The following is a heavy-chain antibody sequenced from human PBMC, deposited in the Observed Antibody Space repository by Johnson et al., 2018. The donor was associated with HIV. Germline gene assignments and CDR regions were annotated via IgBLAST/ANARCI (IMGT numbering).Heavy chain of an antibody. Sequence: VQLVESGGGLVQPGGSLRLSCAASGFTFTNYWMTLVRQAPGKGLEWVANIKQDGSKKYYVDSVRGRFTISRDNAKNSLYLQMNSLRAEDTAVYYCSRQTLRAFDIWGQVTMVSVSS. CDR3: SRQTLRAFDI. V-gene: IGHV3-7*01. J-gene: IGHJ3*02. CDR2: IKQDGSKK. CDR1: GFTFTNYW.